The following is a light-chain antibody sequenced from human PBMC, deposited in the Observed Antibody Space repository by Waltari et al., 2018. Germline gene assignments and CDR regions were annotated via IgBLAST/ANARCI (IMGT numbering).Light chain of an antibody. Sequence: DIQMTQSPSTLSASIGDRVTITCRASESLGSELAWYQQRTGKAPNMLIYDASNLQTGGPSRFSGSGSGTEFTLTINNLQPDDFVTYFCQQYSYYPWTFGQETKVEIK. CDR2: DAS. V-gene: IGKV1-5*01. CDR3: QQYSYYPWT. J-gene: IGKJ1*01. CDR1: ESLGSE.